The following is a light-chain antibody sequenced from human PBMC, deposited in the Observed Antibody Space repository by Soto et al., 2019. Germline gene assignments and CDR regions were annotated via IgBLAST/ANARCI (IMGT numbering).Light chain of an antibody. CDR3: QHYNSYSEA. CDR2: AAS. CDR1: QDISTH. Sequence: QLTQSPSSLSASVGDRVTISCGASQDISTHLAWFAQKPGRAPQLLIYAASTLHSGVPSRFSGSGSGTEFTLTISSLQPDDFATYYCQHYNSYSEAFGQGTKVDIK. J-gene: IGKJ1*01. V-gene: IGKV1-9*01.